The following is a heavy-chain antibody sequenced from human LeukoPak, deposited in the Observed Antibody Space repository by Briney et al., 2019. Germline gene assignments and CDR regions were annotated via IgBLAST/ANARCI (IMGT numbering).Heavy chain of an antibody. Sequence: SETLSLTCTVSGGSISSSSYYWGWIRQLPGKGLEWIGSIYYSGSTYYNPSLKSRVTISVDTSKNQFSLKLSSVTAADTAVYYCARHSRQRPYYYYYMDVWGKGTTVTVSS. V-gene: IGHV4-39*01. CDR2: IYYSGST. CDR1: GGSISSSSYY. J-gene: IGHJ6*03. CDR3: ARHSRQRPYYYYYMDV. D-gene: IGHD5-18*01.